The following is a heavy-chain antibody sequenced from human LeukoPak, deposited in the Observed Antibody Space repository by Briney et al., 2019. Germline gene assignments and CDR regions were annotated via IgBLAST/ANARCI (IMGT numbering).Heavy chain of an antibody. CDR3: ARGRLYCSSTSCYFKYYFDY. D-gene: IGHD2-2*01. J-gene: IGHJ4*02. CDR2: ISSSSSYI. CDR1: GFIFSSYS. V-gene: IGHV3-21*01. Sequence: GGSLRLSCAASGFIFSSYSMNWVRQAPGKGLEWVSSISSSSSYIYYADSVKGRFTISRDNAKNSLYLQMNSLRAEDTAVYYCARGRLYCSSTSCYFKYYFDYWGQGTLVTVSS.